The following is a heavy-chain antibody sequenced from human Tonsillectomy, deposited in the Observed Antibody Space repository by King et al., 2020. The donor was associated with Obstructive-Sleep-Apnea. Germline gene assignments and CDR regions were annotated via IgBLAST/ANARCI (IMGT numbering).Heavy chain of an antibody. CDR1: GFTFSSYS. Sequence: VQLVESGGGLVQPGGSLRLSCAASGFTFSSYSMNWVRQAPGKGLEWVSYISSSSSTIYYADSVKGRFTISRDNAKNSLYLQMNSLRAEDTAVYYCASDTVTRGYYYYYGMDVWGQGTTVTVSS. CDR3: ASDTVTRGYYYYYGMDV. J-gene: IGHJ6*02. CDR2: ISSSSSTI. V-gene: IGHV3-48*04. D-gene: IGHD4-17*01.